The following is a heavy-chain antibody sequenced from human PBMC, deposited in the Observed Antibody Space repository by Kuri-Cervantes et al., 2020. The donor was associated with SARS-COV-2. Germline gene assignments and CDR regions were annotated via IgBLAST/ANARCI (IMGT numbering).Heavy chain of an antibody. Sequence: GESLKISCAASGFTFSSYAMSWVRQAPGKGLEWVSAISGSGGSTIYYADSVEGRFTISRDNAKNSLYLQMNSLRAEDTAVYYCAIGDSSSPHDALDIWGQGTMVTVSS. CDR3: AIGDSSSPHDALDI. CDR2: ISGSGGSTI. V-gene: IGHV3-23*01. CDR1: GFTFSSYA. D-gene: IGHD6-6*01. J-gene: IGHJ3*02.